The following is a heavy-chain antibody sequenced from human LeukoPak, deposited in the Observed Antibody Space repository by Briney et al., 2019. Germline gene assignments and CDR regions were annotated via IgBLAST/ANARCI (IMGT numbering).Heavy chain of an antibody. D-gene: IGHD2/OR15-2a*01. V-gene: IGHV3-23*01. J-gene: IGHJ4*02. CDR3: AKNRESSPTSFDN. Sequence: GGSLRLSCAASGFTFTSYAMSWVRQAPGKGLDWVSAIGGSGRDSYYADSVKGRFTISRDNSKNTLYLQMSSLRAEDTALYYCAKNRESSPTSFDNWGQGTLVTVSS. CDR1: GFTFTSYA. CDR2: IGGSGRDS.